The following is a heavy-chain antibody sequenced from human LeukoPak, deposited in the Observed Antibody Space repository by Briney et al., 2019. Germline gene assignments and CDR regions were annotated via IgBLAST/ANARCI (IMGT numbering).Heavy chain of an antibody. CDR3: ARDLTTVVIGEFDY. D-gene: IGHD4-23*01. CDR2: IKNDGGEK. V-gene: IGHV3-7*01. J-gene: IGHJ4*02. CDR1: GFTFSRDW. Sequence: GGSLRLSCAASGFTFSRDWMSWVRQAPGKGLEWVATIKNDGGEKYYVDSVKGRFTISRDNAKNSLYLQMNSLRAEDTAVYYCARDLTTVVIGEFDYWGQGTLVTVSS.